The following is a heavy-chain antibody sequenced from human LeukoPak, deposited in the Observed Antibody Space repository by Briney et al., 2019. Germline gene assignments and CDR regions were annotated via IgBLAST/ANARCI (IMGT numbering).Heavy chain of an antibody. CDR1: GYTFTGYY. CDR3: ARDLKMGYSSGRYSWGTGSSNDY. CDR2: INPNSGGT. D-gene: IGHD6-19*01. J-gene: IGHJ4*02. Sequence: ASVKVSCKASGYTFTGYYMHWVRQAPGQGLEWMGWINPNSGGTNYAQKFQGRATMTRDTSISTAYMELSRLRSDDTAVYYCARDLKMGYSSGRYSWGTGSSNDYWGQGTLVTVSS. V-gene: IGHV1-2*02.